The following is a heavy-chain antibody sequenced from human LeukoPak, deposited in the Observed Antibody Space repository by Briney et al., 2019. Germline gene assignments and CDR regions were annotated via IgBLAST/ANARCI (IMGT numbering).Heavy chain of an antibody. CDR3: ARESGAEKIGQMLNY. J-gene: IGHJ4*02. V-gene: IGHV3-30*02. CDR1: GLMFSTSG. Sequence: GGSLRLSCAASGLMFSTSGMHWVRQAPGKGLEWVAFIQYDGSEIYYADSPKGRFTISRDNSKNTLYLQMNSLRAEDTAVFYCARESGAEKIGQMLNYWGQGTLVTVSS. D-gene: IGHD1-14*01. CDR2: IQYDGSEI.